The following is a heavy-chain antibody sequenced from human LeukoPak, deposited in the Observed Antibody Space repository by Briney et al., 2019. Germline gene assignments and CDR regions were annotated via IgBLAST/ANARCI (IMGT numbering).Heavy chain of an antibody. CDR1: GFTFSDYY. D-gene: IGHD1-1*01. CDR2: ISGSGGST. Sequence: GGSLRLSCAASGFTFSDYYMSWIRQAPGKGLEWVSAISGSGGSTYYADSVKGRFTISRDNSKNTLYLQMNGLRAEDTAVYYCAKAAGTYAYYFDYWGQGTLVTVSS. CDR3: AKAAGTYAYYFDY. J-gene: IGHJ4*02. V-gene: IGHV3-23*01.